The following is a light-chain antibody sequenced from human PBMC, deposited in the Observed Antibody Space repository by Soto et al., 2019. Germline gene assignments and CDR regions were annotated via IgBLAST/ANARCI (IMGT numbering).Light chain of an antibody. J-gene: IGKJ4*01. CDR2: AAS. V-gene: IGKV1-39*01. Sequence: DIQMTQSPSSLSASVGDRVTITCRASQSISSYLNWYQQKPGKAPKLLIYAASSLQRGVPSRCSGSGSGTDVTLTISRLQPEDGATYYCQQSYSTPLTFGGGTKVEIK. CDR1: QSISSY. CDR3: QQSYSTPLT.